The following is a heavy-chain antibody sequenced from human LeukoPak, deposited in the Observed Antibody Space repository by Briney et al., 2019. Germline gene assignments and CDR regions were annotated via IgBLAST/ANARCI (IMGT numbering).Heavy chain of an antibody. Sequence: ASVKVSCKASGGTLSSYAISWVRQAPGQGLEWMGIINPSGGSTSYAQKFQGRVTMTRDTSTSTVYMELSSLRSEDTAVYYCARRSKSIAAPCIWGQGTMVTVSS. CDR1: GGTLSSYA. D-gene: IGHD6-6*01. CDR3: ARRSKSIAAPCI. CDR2: INPSGGST. J-gene: IGHJ3*02. V-gene: IGHV1-46*01.